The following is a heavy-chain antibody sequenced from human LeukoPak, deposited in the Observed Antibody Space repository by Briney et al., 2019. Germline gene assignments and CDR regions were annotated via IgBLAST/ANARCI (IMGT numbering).Heavy chain of an antibody. D-gene: IGHD3-22*01. J-gene: IGHJ4*02. CDR3: ARGGLHYYDSSGFDY. CDR2: ILYDGSNK. CDR1: GFTFSSYA. V-gene: IGHV3-30-3*01. Sequence: GGSLRLSCAASGFTFSSYAMSWVRQAPGKGLECVAVILYDGSNKYYADSVKGRFTISRDNSKNTVYLQMNSLRAEDTAVYYCARGGLHYYDSSGFDYWGQGTLVTVSS.